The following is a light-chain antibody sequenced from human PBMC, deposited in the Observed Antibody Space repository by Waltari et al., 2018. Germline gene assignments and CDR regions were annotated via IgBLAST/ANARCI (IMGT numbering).Light chain of an antibody. CDR2: GNG. J-gene: IGLJ2*01. CDR3: QPYDSSLSGSVV. Sequence: QSVLTQPPSVSGAPGQRVTISCTGSSSNIGAGYEAPWYQQLPGTPPKLLIYGNGNRPSGVPDRFSGSKSGTSASLAITGLQAEDEADYYCQPYDSSLSGSVVFGGGTKLTVL. CDR1: SSNIGAGYE. V-gene: IGLV1-40*01.